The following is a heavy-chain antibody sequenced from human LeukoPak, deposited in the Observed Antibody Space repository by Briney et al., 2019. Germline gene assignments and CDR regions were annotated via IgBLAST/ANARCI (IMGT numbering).Heavy chain of an antibody. J-gene: IGHJ4*02. D-gene: IGHD1-26*01. CDR2: IKQDGSEK. V-gene: IGHV3-7*01. CDR3: ARSPSGSYNY. Sequence: GGPLRLSCAASGFTFRGYWMSWVRQAPGKGLEWVANIKQDGSEKYYVDSVKGRFTISRDNAKNSLYLQMNSLRAEDTAVYYCARSPSGSYNYWGQGTLVTVSS. CDR1: GFTFRGYW.